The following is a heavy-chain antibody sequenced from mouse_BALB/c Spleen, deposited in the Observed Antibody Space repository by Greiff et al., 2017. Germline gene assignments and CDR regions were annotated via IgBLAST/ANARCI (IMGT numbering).Heavy chain of an antibody. D-gene: IGHD5-1*01. J-gene: IGHJ4*01. V-gene: IGHV2-2*02. Sequence: QVQLKESGPGLVQPSQSLSITCTVSGFSLTSYGVHWVRQSPGKGLEWLGVIWSGGSTDYNAAFISRLSISKDNSKSQVFFKMNSLQANDTAIYYCARNGVPYYYAMDYWGQGTSVTVSS. CDR2: IWSGGST. CDR3: ARNGVPYYYAMDY. CDR1: GFSLTSYG.